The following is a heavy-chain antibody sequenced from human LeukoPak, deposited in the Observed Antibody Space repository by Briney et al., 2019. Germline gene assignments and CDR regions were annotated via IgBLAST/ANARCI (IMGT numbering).Heavy chain of an antibody. V-gene: IGHV2-5*02. J-gene: IGHJ4*02. CDR1: GFSLSTTGVG. CDR3: AHRVTNSLFDY. D-gene: IGHD4-23*01. CDR2: IYWDDDK. Sequence: SGPTLVKPSQTLTLTCTFSGFSLSTTGVGVGWIRQPPGKALEGLALIYWDDDKRYSPSLKSRLTITKDTSKNQVLLTMTNMGPVDTATYFCAHRVTNSLFDYWGQGTLVTVSS.